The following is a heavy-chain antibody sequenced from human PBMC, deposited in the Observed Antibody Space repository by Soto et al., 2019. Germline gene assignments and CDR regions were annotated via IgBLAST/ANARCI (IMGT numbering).Heavy chain of an antibody. V-gene: IGHV3-21*06. CDR1: GFIFTRYS. Sequence: GSLRLSCAASGFIFTRYSMNWVRQAPGKGLEWVSSISSTTNYIYYGDSMKGRFTISRDNAKNSLYLEMNSLRAEDTAVYYCARESEDLTSNFDYWGQGTLVTVSS. J-gene: IGHJ4*02. CDR3: ARESEDLTSNFDY. CDR2: ISSTTNYI.